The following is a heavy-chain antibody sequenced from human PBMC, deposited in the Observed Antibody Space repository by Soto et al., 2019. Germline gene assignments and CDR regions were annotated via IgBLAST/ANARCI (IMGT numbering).Heavy chain of an antibody. CDR2: IYYSGST. CDR1: GYSISSSNW. J-gene: IGHJ4*02. D-gene: IGHD3-3*01. V-gene: IGHV4-28*03. CDR3: AKVLSRTDSFDY. Sequence: SETLSLTCAVSGYSISSSNWWGWIRQPPGKGLEWIGYIYYSGSTYYNPSLKSRVTMSVDTSKNQFSLKLSSVTAVDTAVYYCAKVLSRTDSFDYWGQGTLVTVSS.